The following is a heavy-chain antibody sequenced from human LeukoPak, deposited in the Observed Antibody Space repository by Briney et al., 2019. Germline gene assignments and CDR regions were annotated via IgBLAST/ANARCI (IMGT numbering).Heavy chain of an antibody. CDR2: IIPIFGTA. J-gene: IGHJ3*02. D-gene: IGHD4-11*01. CDR3: ARGTTVTTGDAFDI. Sequence: ASVKVSCKASGGTFSSYAISWVRQAPGQGLEWMGGIIPIFGTANYAQKFQGRVTITADESTSTAYMELSSLRSEDTAVYYCARGTTVTTGDAFDIWGQGTMVTVSS. CDR1: GGTFSSYA. V-gene: IGHV1-69*13.